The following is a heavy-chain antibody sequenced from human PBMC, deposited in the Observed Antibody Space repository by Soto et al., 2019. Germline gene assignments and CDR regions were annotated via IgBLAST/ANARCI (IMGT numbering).Heavy chain of an antibody. CDR3: ARDPNPSIILPGTWDFDL. V-gene: IGHV1-69*01. CDR2: IIPIFGTA. J-gene: IGHJ2*01. D-gene: IGHD3-9*01. CDR1: GGTFSSYA. Sequence: QVQLVQSGAEVKKPGSSVKVSCKASGGTFSSYAISWVRQAPGQGLEWMGGIIPIFGTANYAQKFQGRVTITADESTSTAYRALSSLRSEDTAVYYCARDPNPSIILPGTWDFDLWGRGTLVPVSS.